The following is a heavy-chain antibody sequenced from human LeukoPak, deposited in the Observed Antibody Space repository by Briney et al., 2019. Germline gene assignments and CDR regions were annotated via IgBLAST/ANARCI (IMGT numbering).Heavy chain of an antibody. CDR2: IYYSGST. V-gene: IGHV4-39*01. CDR1: GGSISSSSYY. CDR3: ARLQMATVDY. Sequence: SDTLSLTCTVSGGSISSSSYYWGWIRQPPGKGLEWIGSIYYSGSTYYNPSLKSRVTISVDTSKNQFSLKLSSVTAADTAVYYCARLQMATVDYWGQGTLVTVSS. D-gene: IGHD5-24*01. J-gene: IGHJ4*02.